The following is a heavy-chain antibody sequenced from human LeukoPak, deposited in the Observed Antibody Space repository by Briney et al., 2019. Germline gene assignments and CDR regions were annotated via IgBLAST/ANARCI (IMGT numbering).Heavy chain of an antibody. D-gene: IGHD3-3*01. CDR3: ARIAYDALDXYYYGMGV. CDR1: GGSISSGPYY. CDR2: ITYSGNT. V-gene: IGHV4-31*03. Sequence: SETLSLTCTVSGGSISSGPYYWIWIRQHPGKGLEWIGYITYSGNTYYYPALNSRVTVSLDTSKTQFSLKLSSVTAADTAVYYCARIAYDALDXYYYGMGVWGQGTTVTVSS. J-gene: IGHJ6*02.